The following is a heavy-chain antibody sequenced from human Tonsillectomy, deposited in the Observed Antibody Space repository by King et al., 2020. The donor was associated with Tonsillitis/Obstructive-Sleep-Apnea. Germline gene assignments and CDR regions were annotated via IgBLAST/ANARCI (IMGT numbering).Heavy chain of an antibody. Sequence: VQLQQWGAGLLKPSETLSLTCAVYGGSFSGYYWSWIRQPPGKGLEWIGEINHSGSTNYNPSLKSRVTISVDTSKNQFSLKLSSVTAADTAVYYCARGYSNYVLDVWGKGTTVIVSS. D-gene: IGHD4-11*01. CDR1: GGSFSGYY. J-gene: IGHJ6*04. CDR3: ARGYSNYVLDV. V-gene: IGHV4-34*01. CDR2: INHSGST.